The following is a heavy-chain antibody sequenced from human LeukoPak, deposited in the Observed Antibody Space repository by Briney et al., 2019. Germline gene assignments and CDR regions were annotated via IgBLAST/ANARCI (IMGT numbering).Heavy chain of an antibody. V-gene: IGHV4-59*01. CDR2: IYSSGST. D-gene: IGHD3-3*01. Sequence: PSETLSLTCTVSGGSISGNFWSWIRQPPGKGLEWIGYIYSSGSTSYNPSLKSRVTISLATSKHQFSLKLTSVTAADTAVYYCARVTTIFGVDMYYFDYWGQGTLVTVSS. CDR3: ARVTTIFGVDMYYFDY. CDR1: GGSISGNF. J-gene: IGHJ4*02.